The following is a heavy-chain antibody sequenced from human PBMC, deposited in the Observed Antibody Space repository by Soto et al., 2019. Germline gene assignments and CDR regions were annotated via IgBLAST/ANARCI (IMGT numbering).Heavy chain of an antibody. CDR2: IYYSGTT. CDR3: ARRESQSPIAY. Sequence: QVQLQESGPGLVKPSDTLSLTCAVSGYSISSSNWWGLIRQPPGKGLEWIGYIYYSGTTYYNPSLKSRVTMSVDTSNNQCSLTLTSVTAVDTAVYYCARRESQSPIAYWGQGTLVTVAS. CDR1: GYSISSSNW. J-gene: IGHJ4*02. V-gene: IGHV4-28*01. D-gene: IGHD1-26*01.